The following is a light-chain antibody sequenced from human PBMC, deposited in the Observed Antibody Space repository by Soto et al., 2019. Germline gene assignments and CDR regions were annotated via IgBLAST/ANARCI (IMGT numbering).Light chain of an antibody. J-gene: IGKJ2*01. CDR2: GAS. V-gene: IGKV3-11*01. CDR1: QSVNNY. CDR3: QHRGEWPRT. Sequence: EIVLTQSPATLSLSPGERATLSCRASQSVNNYLAWYQQKPGQAPRLLIYGASNRATGIPARFTGSGSGTDFTLTISSLEPEDFAVYYCQHRGEWPRTFGQGTKLEIK.